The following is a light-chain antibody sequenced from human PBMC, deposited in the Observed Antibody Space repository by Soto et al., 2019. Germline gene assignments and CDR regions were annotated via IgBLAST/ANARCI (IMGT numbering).Light chain of an antibody. J-gene: IGLJ1*01. CDR2: EAS. V-gene: IGLV2-18*01. CDR1: STDFVSYNR. CDR3: SLYTSENTYV. Sequence: QSVLTQPASVSGSPGQSITISCTGTSTDFVSYNRVSWYQQPPGTAPKLIIYEASNRPSGVPGRFSGSKSGNTASLTSSGLQGADEADYYCSLYTSENTYVFETGNKVTVL.